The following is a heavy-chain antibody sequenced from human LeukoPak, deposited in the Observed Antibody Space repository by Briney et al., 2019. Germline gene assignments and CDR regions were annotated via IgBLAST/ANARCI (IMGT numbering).Heavy chain of an antibody. V-gene: IGHV4-61*02. CDR1: GGSISSGSYY. J-gene: IGHJ4*02. CDR2: IYTSGST. CDR3: AREERVTHDFWSGLIDY. D-gene: IGHD3-3*01. Sequence: SETLSLTCTVSGGSISSGSYYWSWIRQPAGKGLEWIGRIYTSGSTDYNPSLKSRVTISVDTSKNQFSLKLSSVTAADTAVYYCAREERVTHDFWSGLIDYWGQGTLVTVSS.